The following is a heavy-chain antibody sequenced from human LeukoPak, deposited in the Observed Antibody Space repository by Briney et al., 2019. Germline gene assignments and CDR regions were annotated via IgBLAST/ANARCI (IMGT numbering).Heavy chain of an antibody. J-gene: IGHJ3*02. CDR2: IHGSGVTT. V-gene: IGHV3-23*01. CDR3: AKDPNGDYVGAFDS. D-gene: IGHD4-17*01. CDR1: AFSFSSFA. Sequence: PGGSLRLSCAASAFSFSSFAMTWVRQAPGKGLEWVSGIHGSGVTTYYADSVKGRFTISRDNSRKMLYLQMNSRRVEDTAVYYCAKDPNGDYVGAFDSWGQGTMVTVSS.